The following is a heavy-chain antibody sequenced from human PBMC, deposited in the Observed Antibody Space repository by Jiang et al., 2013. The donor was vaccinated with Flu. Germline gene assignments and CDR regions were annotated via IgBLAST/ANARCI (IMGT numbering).Heavy chain of an antibody. CDR1: GYTFASYG. CDR2: ISGYNGNT. D-gene: IGHD5-18*01. CDR3: ARSLGYSYGSTSVYFDY. J-gene: IGHJ4*02. V-gene: IGHV1-18*01. Sequence: KASGYTFASYGITWVRQAPGQGLEWMGWISGYNGNTKSAQKVQGRVTMTTDTSTSTAYMELRSLRSDDTAVYYCARSLGYSYGSTSVYFDYWGQGTLVTVSS.